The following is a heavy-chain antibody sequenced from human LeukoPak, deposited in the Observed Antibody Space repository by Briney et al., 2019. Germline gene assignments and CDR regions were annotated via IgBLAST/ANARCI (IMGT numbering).Heavy chain of an antibody. J-gene: IGHJ3*02. CDR1: GFTVSSNY. D-gene: IGHD3-9*01. Sequence: GGSLRLSCAASGFTVSSNYMSWVRQAPGKGLEWVSVIYSGGSTYYADSVKGRFTISRDNSKNTLYLQMNSLRAEDTAVYYCAANYDISTGSDIWGQGTMVTVSS. CDR3: AANYDISTGSDI. CDR2: IYSGGST. V-gene: IGHV3-53*01.